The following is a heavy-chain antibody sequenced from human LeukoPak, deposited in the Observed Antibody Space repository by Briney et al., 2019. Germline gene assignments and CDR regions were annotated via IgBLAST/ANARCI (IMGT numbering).Heavy chain of an antibody. D-gene: IGHD3-22*01. CDR2: IYHSGST. J-gene: IGHJ4*02. CDR3: ATPLDYYDRSDSHQGGD. CDR1: GGSISSSNW. Sequence: SETLSLTCAVSGGSISSSNWWSWVRQPPGKGLEWIGEIYHSGSTNYNPSLKSRVTISVDTSKNQFSLKLSSVTAADTAVYYCATPLDYYDRSDSHQGGDWGQGTLVTVSS. V-gene: IGHV4-4*02.